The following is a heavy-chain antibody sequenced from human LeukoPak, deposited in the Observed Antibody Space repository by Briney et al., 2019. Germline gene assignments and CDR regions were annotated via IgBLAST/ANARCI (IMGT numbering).Heavy chain of an antibody. CDR2: IYYSGST. CDR1: GGSISSSSYY. D-gene: IGHD6-13*01. Sequence: SETLSLTCTVPGGSISSSSYYWSWIRQPPGKGLEWIGYIYYSGSTNYNPSLKSRVTISVDTSKNQFSLKLSSVTAADTAVYYCARGKAGHNYWGQGTLVTVSS. CDR3: ARGKAGHNY. J-gene: IGHJ4*02. V-gene: IGHV4-61*05.